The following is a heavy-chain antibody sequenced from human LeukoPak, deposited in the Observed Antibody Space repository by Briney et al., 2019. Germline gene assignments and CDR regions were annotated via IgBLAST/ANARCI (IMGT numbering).Heavy chain of an antibody. V-gene: IGHV3-23*01. Sequence: PGGSLRLSCAASGFTFTDYAMSWVRQAPEKGLEWVSTISHSGGGTYYAESVKGRFTISRDNSKNTVYLQMNSLRAEDTAVYYCARDGWELLSSVSGYWGQGTLVTVSS. CDR3: ARDGWELLSSVSGY. J-gene: IGHJ4*02. CDR1: GFTFTDYA. D-gene: IGHD1-26*01. CDR2: ISHSGGGT.